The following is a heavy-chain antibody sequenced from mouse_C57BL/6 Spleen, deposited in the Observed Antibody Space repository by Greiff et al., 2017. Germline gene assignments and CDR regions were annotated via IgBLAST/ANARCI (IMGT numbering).Heavy chain of an antibody. CDR3: ARDYDGYYNYFAY. J-gene: IGHJ2*01. D-gene: IGHD2-3*01. CDR1: GYTFTSYD. V-gene: IGHV1-85*01. CDR2: IYPRDGST. Sequence: VKLQESGPELVKPGASVKLSCKASGYTFTSYDINWVKQRPGQGLEWIGWIYPRDGSTKYNEKFKGKATLTVDTSSSTAYMELHSLTSEDSSVYFCARDYDGYYNYFAYWGQGTTLTVSS.